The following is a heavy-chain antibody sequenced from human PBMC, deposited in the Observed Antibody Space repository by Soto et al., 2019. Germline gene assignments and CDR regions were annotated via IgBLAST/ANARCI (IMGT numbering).Heavy chain of an antibody. CDR2: IKQDGSEK. CDR1: GFTFSSYW. CDR3: ARDPACSSTSCPWDYYYGMDV. J-gene: IGHJ6*02. V-gene: IGHV3-7*01. D-gene: IGHD2-2*01. Sequence: GGSLRLSCAASGFTFSSYWMSWVRQAPGKGLEWVANIKQDGSEKYYVDSVKGRFTISRDNAKNSLYLQMNSLRAEDTAVYYCARDPACSSTSCPWDYYYGMDVWGQGTTVTVSS.